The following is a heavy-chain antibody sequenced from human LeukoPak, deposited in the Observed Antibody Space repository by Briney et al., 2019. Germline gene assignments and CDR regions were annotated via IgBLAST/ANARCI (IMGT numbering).Heavy chain of an antibody. Sequence: SETLSLTCTVSGGSISSYYWSWIRQPAGKGLEWIACISYSGSTKYSPSLKSRVTISVDTSKNQLSLKLSSVTAADTAVYYCAREPGFDSSGCLNWFDPWGQGTLVTVSS. J-gene: IGHJ5*02. CDR3: AREPGFDSSGCLNWFDP. CDR1: GGSISSYY. V-gene: IGHV4-59*01. D-gene: IGHD3-22*01. CDR2: ISYSGST.